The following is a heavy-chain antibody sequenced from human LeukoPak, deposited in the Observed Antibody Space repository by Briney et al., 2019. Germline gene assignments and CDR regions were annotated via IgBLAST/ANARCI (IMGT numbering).Heavy chain of an antibody. Sequence: KPSETLSLTCNVPGDSIKSNYWTWIRQPPGRGLEWMGFVHGDGTTNYSPSLNSRVTISIDTSENEFSLRLSSVTAADTAVYYCVRVVRGAVTSNWFDPWGQGIPVTVSS. J-gene: IGHJ5*02. CDR3: VRVVRGAVTSNWFDP. D-gene: IGHD4-17*01. V-gene: IGHV4-59*01. CDR1: GDSIKSNY. CDR2: VHGDGTT.